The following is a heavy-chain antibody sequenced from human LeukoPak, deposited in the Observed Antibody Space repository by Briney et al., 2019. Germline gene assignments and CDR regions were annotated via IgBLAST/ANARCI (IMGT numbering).Heavy chain of an antibody. D-gene: IGHD3-22*01. Sequence: GGSLRLSCAASGFTFSSYWMSWVRQAPGKGLEWVANIKQDGSEKYYVDSVKGRFTISRDNAKNSLYLQMNSLRAEDTAVYYCAREASGYYYRNWFDPWGQGTLVTVSS. J-gene: IGHJ5*02. CDR2: IKQDGSEK. CDR1: GFTFSSYW. V-gene: IGHV3-7*01. CDR3: AREASGYYYRNWFDP.